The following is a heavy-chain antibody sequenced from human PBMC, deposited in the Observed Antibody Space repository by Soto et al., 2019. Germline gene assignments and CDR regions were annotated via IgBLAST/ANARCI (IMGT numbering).Heavy chain of an antibody. CDR3: ARAISGYVT. D-gene: IGHD5-12*01. Sequence: QVQLVQSGAEVKKPGASVKVSCKASGITYTTYAIHWVRQAPGQGLEWMGRINTGNGNTRYSQRFQGRVTLTTDTSASTAYMDLSSLTSEDTAVYYCARAISGYVTWGQGTLITVSS. J-gene: IGHJ5*02. V-gene: IGHV1-3*04. CDR1: GITYTTYA. CDR2: INTGNGNT.